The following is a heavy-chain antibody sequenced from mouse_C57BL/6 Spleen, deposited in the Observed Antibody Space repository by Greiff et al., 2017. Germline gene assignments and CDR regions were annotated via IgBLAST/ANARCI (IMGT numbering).Heavy chain of an antibody. CDR3: AKGSYGSYFDV. J-gene: IGHJ1*03. V-gene: IGHV1-52*01. CDR2: IDPSDSET. Sequence: QVQLQQPGAELVRPGSSVKLSCKASGYTFTSYWMHWVKQRPIQGLEWIGNIDPSDSETHYNQKFTDKATLTVDKSSSTHYMQLSGLTSEDSAVYYCAKGSYGSYFDVWGTGTTVTVSS. CDR1: GYTFTSYW. D-gene: IGHD1-1*01.